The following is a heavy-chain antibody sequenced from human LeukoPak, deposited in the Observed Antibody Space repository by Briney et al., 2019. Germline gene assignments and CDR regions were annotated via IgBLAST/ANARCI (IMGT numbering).Heavy chain of an antibody. CDR3: ARESPYGDDPSSYYYYYMDV. CDR2: INPNSGGT. Sequence: ASAKVSCKASGYTFTGYYMHWVRQAPGQGLEWMGWINPNSGGTNYAQKFQGRVTMTRDTSISTAYMELSRLRSDDTAVYYCARESPYGDDPSSYYYYYMDVWGKGTTVTVSS. CDR1: GYTFTGYY. J-gene: IGHJ6*03. V-gene: IGHV1-2*02. D-gene: IGHD4-17*01.